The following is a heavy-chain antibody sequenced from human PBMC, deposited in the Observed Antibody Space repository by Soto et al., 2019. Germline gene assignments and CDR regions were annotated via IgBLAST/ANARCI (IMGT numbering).Heavy chain of an antibody. V-gene: IGHV3-33*01. CDR2: IWYDGSNK. J-gene: IGHJ6*02. Sequence: PGGSLRLSCAASGFTFSSYGMHWVRQAPCKGLEWVAVIWYDGSNKYYADSVKGRFTISRDNSKNTLYLQMNSLRAEDTAVYYCARTITIFGVVITGMDVWGQGTTVTVSS. CDR1: GFTFSSYG. CDR3: ARTITIFGVVITGMDV. D-gene: IGHD3-3*01.